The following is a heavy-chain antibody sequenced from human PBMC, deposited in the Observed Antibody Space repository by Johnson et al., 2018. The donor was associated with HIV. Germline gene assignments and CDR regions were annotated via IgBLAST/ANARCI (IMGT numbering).Heavy chain of an antibody. J-gene: IGHJ3*02. CDR1: GFTFRDYY. V-gene: IGHV3-11*04. Sequence: QVQLVESGGGLVKPGGSLRLSCAASGFTFRDYYMSWIRQAPGQGLEGASYISSSGRTIYYAASVKGRFTISRDNAKNSLYLQMNSLRAEDTAVYYCARDRRGHLSWSSDAFDIWGQVTMVTVSS. CDR3: ARDRRGHLSWSSDAFDI. CDR2: ISSSGRTI. D-gene: IGHD6-13*01.